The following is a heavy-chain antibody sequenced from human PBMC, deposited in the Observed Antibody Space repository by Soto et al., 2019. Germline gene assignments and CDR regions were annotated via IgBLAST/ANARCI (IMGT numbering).Heavy chain of an antibody. V-gene: IGHV1-46*01. D-gene: IGHD3-22*01. CDR1: GYTFTSYY. CDR3: ARDGDYYDSSGYSGAFDI. CDR2: INPSGGST. J-gene: IGHJ3*02. Sequence: ASVKVSCKASGYTFTSYYLHWVRQAPGQGLEWMGIINPSGGSTTYAQKFQGRVTVTRDTSTSTVYMELSSLRSEDTALYFCARDGDYYDSSGYSGAFDIWGQGTMVTVSS.